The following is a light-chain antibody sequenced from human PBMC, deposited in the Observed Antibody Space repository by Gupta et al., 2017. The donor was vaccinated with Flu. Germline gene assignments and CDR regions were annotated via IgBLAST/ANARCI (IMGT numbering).Light chain of an antibody. Sequence: TISGTGSSSTIGARYDVHWYQQLPGTAPKLLTSANSNRPAGVPDRFSGSKSGTSASLAITGLQPEDEADYYCQSYDTSLNGYYVFGTGTKVTVL. V-gene: IGLV1-40*01. CDR3: QSYDTSLNGYYV. CDR2: ANS. J-gene: IGLJ1*01. CDR1: SSTIGARYD.